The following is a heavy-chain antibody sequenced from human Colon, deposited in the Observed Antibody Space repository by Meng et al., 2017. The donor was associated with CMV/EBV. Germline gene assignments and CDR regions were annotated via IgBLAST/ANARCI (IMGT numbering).Heavy chain of an antibody. V-gene: IGHV1-18*01. D-gene: IGHD2/OR15-2a*01. CDR2: VSGYDGDT. CDR3: VRDRRLYFLMGGYFLDH. CDR1: GFTLSNNG. Sequence: ASVKVSCKASGFTLSNNGVTWVRQAPGQGLELVGWVSGYDGDTKYVQKFQGRVTLTADTSTNTAYLELRTLRSDDTAVYYCVRDRRLYFLMGGYFLDHWGQGTLVTVSS. J-gene: IGHJ4*02.